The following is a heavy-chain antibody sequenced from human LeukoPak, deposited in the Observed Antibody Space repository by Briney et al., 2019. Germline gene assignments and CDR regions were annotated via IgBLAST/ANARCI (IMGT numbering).Heavy chain of an antibody. D-gene: IGHD2-15*01. CDR2: IYSGGST. CDR3: ARGTGYCSGGSCLWFQH. Sequence: PGGSLRLSCAASGFTVSSNYMSWVRQAPGKGLEWVSVIYSGGSTYYADSVKGRFTISRDNSKNTLYLQMNSPRAEDTAVYYCARGTGYCSGGSCLWFQHWGQGTLVTVSS. J-gene: IGHJ1*01. CDR1: GFTVSSNY. V-gene: IGHV3-66*01.